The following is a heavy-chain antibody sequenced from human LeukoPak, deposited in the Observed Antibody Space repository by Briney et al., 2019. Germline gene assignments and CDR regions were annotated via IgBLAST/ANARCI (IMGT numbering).Heavy chain of an antibody. J-gene: IGHJ6*03. CDR2: IRSKANNYAT. V-gene: IGHV3-73*01. CDR1: GFTFSGSA. CDR3: TRLHGDSSLGYMDV. D-gene: IGHD4-17*01. Sequence: PGGSLRLSCAASGFTFSGSAMHWVRQASGKGLEWIGRIRSKANNYATAHAASVKGGFTISRDDSENTAYLQMSNLKTEDTAMYYCTRLHGDSSLGYMDVWGKGTTVTVSS.